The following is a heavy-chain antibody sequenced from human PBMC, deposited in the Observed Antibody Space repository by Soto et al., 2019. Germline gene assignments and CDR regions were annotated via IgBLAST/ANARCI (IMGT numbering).Heavy chain of an antibody. Sequence: GGSLRLSCAASGFTFSDYYMSWIRQAPGKGLEWVSYISSSGSTIYYADSVKGRFTISRDNAKNSLYLQMNSLRAEDTAVYYCARVPERMTPIWFDPWGQGTLVTVSS. CDR3: ARVPERMTPIWFDP. V-gene: IGHV3-11*01. J-gene: IGHJ5*02. CDR1: GFTFSDYY. D-gene: IGHD2-15*01. CDR2: ISSSGSTI.